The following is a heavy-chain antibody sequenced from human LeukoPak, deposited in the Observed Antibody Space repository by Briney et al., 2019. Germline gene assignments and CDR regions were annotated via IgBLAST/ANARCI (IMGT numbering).Heavy chain of an antibody. CDR3: AARGDRWSKYYYYYMDV. CDR1: GGSISSYY. CDR2: IYYSGST. J-gene: IGHJ6*03. Sequence: PSETLSLTCTVSGGSISSYYWSWIRQPPGKGLEWIGYIYYSGSTNYNPSLKSRVTISVDTSKNQFSLKLSSVTAADTAVYYCAARGDRWSKYYYYYMDVWGKGTTVTVSS. D-gene: IGHD2-8*02. V-gene: IGHV4-59*01.